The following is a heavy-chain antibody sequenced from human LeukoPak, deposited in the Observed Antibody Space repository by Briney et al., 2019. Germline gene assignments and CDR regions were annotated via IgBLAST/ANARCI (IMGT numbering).Heavy chain of an antibody. CDR3: ARDPGFSSFDY. J-gene: IGHJ4*02. D-gene: IGHD3-3*02. CDR1: GFTFSDYW. Sequence: GGSLRLSCAVSGFTFSDYWVTWVRQTPGKGLEFVANINRDGSVKNYVDSVKGRFAISRDNAKNSLYLQMTSLRVDDTAIYYCARDPGFSSFDYWGQGTLVTVSS. CDR2: INRDGSVK. V-gene: IGHV3-7*01.